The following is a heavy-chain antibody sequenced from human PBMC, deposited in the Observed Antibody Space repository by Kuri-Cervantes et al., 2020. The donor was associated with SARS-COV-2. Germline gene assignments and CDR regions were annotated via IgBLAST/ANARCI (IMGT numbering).Heavy chain of an antibody. Sequence: GSLRLSCAVSGYSISSGYYWGWIRQPPGKGLEWIAIIYHSGSTYYNPSLKSRVTISLDTSKNQFSLKLSSVTAADTAVYYCARESAAGTPYFDYWGQGTLVTVSS. CDR1: GYSISSGYY. D-gene: IGHD6-13*01. CDR2: IYHSGST. CDR3: ARESAAGTPYFDY. V-gene: IGHV4-38-2*02. J-gene: IGHJ4*02.